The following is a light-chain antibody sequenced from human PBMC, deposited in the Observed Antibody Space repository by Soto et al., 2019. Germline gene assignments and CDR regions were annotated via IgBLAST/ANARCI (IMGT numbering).Light chain of an antibody. J-gene: IGLJ2*01. V-gene: IGLV2-14*01. CDR1: SSDVGGYNY. Sequence: QSALTQPVSVSGSPGQSITISCTGTSSDVGGYNYVSWYQQHPGKAPKLMIYDVSNRPSGVSNRFSGSKSGNTASLPISGLQADDEADYYCSSYTRSSTLVFGGGTKVTVL. CDR2: DVS. CDR3: SSYTRSSTLV.